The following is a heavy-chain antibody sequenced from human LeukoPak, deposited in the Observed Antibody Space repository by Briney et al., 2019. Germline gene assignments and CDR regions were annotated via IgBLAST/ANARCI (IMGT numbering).Heavy chain of an antibody. Sequence: GRSLRLSCAASGFTFSSYSMNWVRQAPGKGLEWVSSISSSSSYIYYADSVKGRFTLSRDNAKNSLYLQMNSLRAEDTAVYYCARDGDCSGGSCYTGGGGMDVWGQGTTVTVSS. CDR3: ARDGDCSGGSCYTGGGGMDV. CDR1: GFTFSSYS. J-gene: IGHJ6*02. V-gene: IGHV3-21*01. CDR2: ISSSSSYI. D-gene: IGHD2-15*01.